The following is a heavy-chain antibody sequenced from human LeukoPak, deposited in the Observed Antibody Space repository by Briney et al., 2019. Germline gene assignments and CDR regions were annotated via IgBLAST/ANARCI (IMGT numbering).Heavy chain of an antibody. D-gene: IGHD1-1*01. CDR2: VDHTGSA. J-gene: IGHJ6*03. CDR3: ARGRVSSSTWYSTYYYYFYMDV. CDR1: DDSITMYY. V-gene: IGHV4-59*01. Sequence: SETLSLTCSVSDDSITMYYWTWIRQPPGKGLEWIGYVDHTGSANFNPSLNGRVSISRDTTNNLFSLRLRSVTAADTAVYFCARGRVSSSTWYSTYYYYFYMDVWGKGTTVTVSS.